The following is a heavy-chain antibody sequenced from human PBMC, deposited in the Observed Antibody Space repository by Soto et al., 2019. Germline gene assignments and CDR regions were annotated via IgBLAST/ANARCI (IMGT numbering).Heavy chain of an antibody. V-gene: IGHV3-23*01. D-gene: IGHD3-16*02. Sequence: GGSLRLSCATYGFTFSTYVMAWVRQAPGKGLEWVSMISDSGATTYYADSVKGRFTISRDNSKNTVFLQMTSLTAEDTGIYFCAKVPAPYRYYFDYWGQGTLVTVSS. CDR2: ISDSGATT. CDR3: AKVPAPYRYYFDY. J-gene: IGHJ4*02. CDR1: GFTFSTYV.